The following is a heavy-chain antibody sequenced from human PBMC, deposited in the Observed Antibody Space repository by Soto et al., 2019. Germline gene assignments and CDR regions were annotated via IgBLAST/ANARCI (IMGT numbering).Heavy chain of an antibody. J-gene: IGHJ6*03. Sequence: QVQLVQSGAELKKPGASAKVSCKASGYIFTSYGISWVRQAPGQGLEWMAWISVDSGNTNYAQNFQGRVTMTTDTPASTAHMELRSLRSDDTAVYYCARFNGSGTNYYMDVWGKGTTVIVSS. D-gene: IGHD3-10*01. V-gene: IGHV1-18*01. CDR1: GYIFTSYG. CDR3: ARFNGSGTNYYMDV. CDR2: ISVDSGNT.